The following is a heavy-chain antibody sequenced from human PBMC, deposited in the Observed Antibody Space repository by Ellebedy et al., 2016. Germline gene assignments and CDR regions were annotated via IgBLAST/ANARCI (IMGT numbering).Heavy chain of an antibody. CDR1: GFTFSDYY. V-gene: IGHV3-11*01. CDR2: ISSSGSTI. J-gene: IGHJ6*02. Sequence: GGSLRLXCAASGFTFSDYYMSWIRQAPGKGLEWVSYISSSGSTIYYADSVKGRFTISRDNAKNSLYLQMNSLRAEDTAVYYCARDRGHYYGSGNYYYYGMDVWGQGTTVTVSS. D-gene: IGHD3-10*01. CDR3: ARDRGHYYGSGNYYYYGMDV.